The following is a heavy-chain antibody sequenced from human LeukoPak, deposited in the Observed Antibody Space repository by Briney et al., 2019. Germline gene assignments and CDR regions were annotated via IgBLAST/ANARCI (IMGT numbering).Heavy chain of an antibody. CDR2: ISYDGSNK. CDR3: ARAYSTGAAGTGQFDY. D-gene: IGHD6-13*01. Sequence: GRSLRLSCAASGFTFSSYAMHWVRPAPGKGLEWVAVISYDGSNKYYADSVKGRFTISRDNSKNTLYLQMNSLRAEDTAVDYCARAYSTGAAGTGQFDYWGQGTLVTVSS. J-gene: IGHJ4*02. CDR1: GFTFSSYA. V-gene: IGHV3-30-3*01.